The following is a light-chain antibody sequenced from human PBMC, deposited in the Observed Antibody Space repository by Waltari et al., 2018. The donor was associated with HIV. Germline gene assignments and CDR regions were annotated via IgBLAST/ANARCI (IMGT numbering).Light chain of an antibody. CDR2: DSS. Sequence: EIVLTQSPATLSLSPGERATLYCRASQSVSAYLAWYQQKPGQPPRLLIYDSSYRATGIPARISVSGSGTDLTLTINSLDPEDFAVYYCQQRRNWPLTFGGGTKVEIK. CDR1: QSVSAY. CDR3: QQRRNWPLT. J-gene: IGKJ4*01. V-gene: IGKV3-11*01.